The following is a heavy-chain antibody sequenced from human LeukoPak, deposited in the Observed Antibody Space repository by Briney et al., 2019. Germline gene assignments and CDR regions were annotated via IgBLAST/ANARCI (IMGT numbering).Heavy chain of an antibody. V-gene: IGHV3-74*01. CDR1: GFTFSNYW. CDR3: ARDPQWLLSGAFDI. CDR2: INGDGSIT. D-gene: IGHD5-12*01. Sequence: GGSLRLSCAASGFTFSNYWIYWVRQAPGKGLMWVSRINGDGSITAHADSVKGRFTISRDNAKNSLYLQMNSLRAEDTAVYYCARDPQWLLSGAFDIWGQGTMVTVSS. J-gene: IGHJ3*02.